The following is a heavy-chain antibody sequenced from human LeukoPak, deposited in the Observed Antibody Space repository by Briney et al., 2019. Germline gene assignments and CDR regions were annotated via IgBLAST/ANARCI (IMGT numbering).Heavy chain of an antibody. V-gene: IGHV4-59*01. CDR2: IYNSGST. CDR1: DGSITSYY. J-gene: IGHJ2*01. CDR3: ARDKGPYWYFDL. Sequence: SETLSLTCTVSDGSITSYYWNWLRQPPGKGLEWIGNIYNSGSTDYNPSLKSRVTISLNTSKNQISLKLSSVTAADTAVYYCARDKGPYWYFDLWGRGTLVTVSS.